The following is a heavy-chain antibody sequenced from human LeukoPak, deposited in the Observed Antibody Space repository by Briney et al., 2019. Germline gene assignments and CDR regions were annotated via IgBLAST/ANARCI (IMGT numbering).Heavy chain of an antibody. CDR2: ISSSGSTI. D-gene: IGHD3-3*01. CDR1: GFTFSDYY. CDR3: ARLPDFWSGYYDFDY. J-gene: IGHJ4*02. V-gene: IGHV3-11*04. Sequence: GGSLRLSCAASGFTFSDYYMSWIRQAPGKGLEWVSYISSSGSTIYYADSVKGRFTISRDNAKNSLYLQMNSLRAEDTAVCYCARLPDFWSGYYDFDYWGQGTLVTVSS.